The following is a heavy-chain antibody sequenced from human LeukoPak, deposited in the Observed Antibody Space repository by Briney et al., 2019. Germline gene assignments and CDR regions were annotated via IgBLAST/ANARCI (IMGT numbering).Heavy chain of an antibody. CDR1: GGSISSYC. J-gene: IGHJ4*02. Sequence: PSETLSLTCTVSGGSISSYCWSWIRQPPRKGLEWIGYTFYSASINYNPSLKSRVTISVDTSKNQFPLKLSSVTAADTAVYYCARGRIVGAKRSFDYWGQGTLVTVSS. CDR2: TFYSASI. CDR3: ARGRIVGAKRSFDY. D-gene: IGHD1-26*01. V-gene: IGHV4-59*01.